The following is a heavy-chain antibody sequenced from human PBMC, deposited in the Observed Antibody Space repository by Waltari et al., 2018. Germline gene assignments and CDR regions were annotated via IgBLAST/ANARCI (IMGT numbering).Heavy chain of an antibody. J-gene: IGHJ4*01. V-gene: IGHV3-15*01. CDR1: GFGCTAAW. CDR3: TTLDAPWGG. CDR2: IKSQNDGATT. D-gene: IGHD7-27*01. Sequence: EVQMVESGGGSVKPGDSLRLSCVASGFGCTAAWLTGVRQAPGKGLEWVGRIKSQNDGATTDFAASVRGRFSISRDDSQNMVFLQMNSLRVEDTALYYCTTLDAPWGGWGHGTLVTVSS.